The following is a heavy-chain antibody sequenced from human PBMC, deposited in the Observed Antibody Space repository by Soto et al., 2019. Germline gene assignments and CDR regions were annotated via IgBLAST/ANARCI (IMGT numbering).Heavy chain of an antibody. CDR3: ARDGGWLRPPSYYYYGMDV. D-gene: IGHD5-12*01. CDR2: INPNSGGT. J-gene: IGHJ6*02. Sequence: ASVKVSCKASGYTFTGYYIHWVRQAPGQGLEWMGWINPNSGGTNYAQKFQGRVTMTRDTSISTAHMELSRLRSDDTAVYYCARDGGWLRPPSYYYYGMDVWGQGTTVTVSS. CDR1: GYTFTGYY. V-gene: IGHV1-2*02.